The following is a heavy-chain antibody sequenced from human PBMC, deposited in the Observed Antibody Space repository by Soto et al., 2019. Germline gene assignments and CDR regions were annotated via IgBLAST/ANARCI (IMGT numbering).Heavy chain of an antibody. Sequence: QITLKESGPTLVKPTQTLTLTCTFSGFSLSTSGVGVGWIRQPPGKALEWLALIYWDDDKRYSPSLKSRLTITKDTSKNQVVLTMTNMDPVDTATYYCAHLSPIGYCSGGSCYDWFDPWGQGTLVTVSS. V-gene: IGHV2-5*02. CDR3: AHLSPIGYCSGGSCYDWFDP. CDR2: IYWDDDK. J-gene: IGHJ5*02. CDR1: GFSLSTSGVG. D-gene: IGHD2-15*01.